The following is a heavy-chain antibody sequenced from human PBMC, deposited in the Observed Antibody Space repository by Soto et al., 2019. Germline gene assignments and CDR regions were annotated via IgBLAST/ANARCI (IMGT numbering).Heavy chain of an antibody. CDR1: GGTFSSYA. J-gene: IGHJ3*02. CDR3: ARDPETVTTSGDAFDI. V-gene: IGHV1-69*13. Sequence: SVKVSCKASGGTFSSYAINWVRQAPGQGLEWMGGIIPIFGTANYAQKFQGRVTITADESTSTAYMELSSLRSEDTAVYYCARDPETVTTSGDAFDIWGQGTMVTVSS. CDR2: IIPIFGTA. D-gene: IGHD4-4*01.